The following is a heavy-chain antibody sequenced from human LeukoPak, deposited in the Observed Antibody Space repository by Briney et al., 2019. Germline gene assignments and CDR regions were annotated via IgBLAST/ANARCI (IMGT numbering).Heavy chain of an antibody. J-gene: IGHJ6*03. CDR2: IKQDGSEK. V-gene: IGHV3-7*01. CDR1: GFTFSSYA. CDR3: ARSASYYYMDV. D-gene: IGHD6-25*01. Sequence: PGGSLRLSCAASGFTFSSYAMSWVRQAPGKGLEWVANIKQDGSEKYYVDSVKGRFTISRDNAKNSLYLQMNSLRAEDTAVYYCARSASYYYMDVWGKGTTVTVSS.